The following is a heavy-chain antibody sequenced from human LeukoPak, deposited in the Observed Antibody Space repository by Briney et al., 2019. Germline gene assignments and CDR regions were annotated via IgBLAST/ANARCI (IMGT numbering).Heavy chain of an antibody. CDR3: ARPRSSGWYYFDY. Sequence: GGSLRLSCAASGFTFSSYGMHWVRQAPGKGLEWVAVIWYDGSNKYYADSVKGRFTISRDNSKDTLYLQMNSLRAEDTAVYYCARPRSSGWYYFDYWGQGTLVTVSS. V-gene: IGHV3-33*01. CDR1: GFTFSSYG. D-gene: IGHD6-19*01. CDR2: IWYDGSNK. J-gene: IGHJ4*02.